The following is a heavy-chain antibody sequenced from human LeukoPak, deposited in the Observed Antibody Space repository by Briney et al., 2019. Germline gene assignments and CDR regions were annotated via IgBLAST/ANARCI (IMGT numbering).Heavy chain of an antibody. Sequence: GGSLRLSCAASGFTFSGDWMHWVRQVPGKGLVWVSHINSEGRSTSYADSVKGRFTISRDNAKNTLYLQMNSLRAEDTAVYYCARGPDVLRYFDWYTPGDYYYYYGMDVWGQGTTVTVSS. J-gene: IGHJ6*02. CDR2: INSEGRST. CDR3: ARGPDVLRYFDWYTPGDYYYYYGMDV. V-gene: IGHV3-74*01. CDR1: GFTFSGDW. D-gene: IGHD3-9*01.